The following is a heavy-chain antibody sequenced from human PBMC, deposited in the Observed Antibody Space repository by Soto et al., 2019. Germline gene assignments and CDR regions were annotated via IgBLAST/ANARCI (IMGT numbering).Heavy chain of an antibody. CDR3: ARGEERERGNDYGDYGLTRDAFDI. V-gene: IGHV3-11*01. D-gene: IGHD4-17*01. J-gene: IGHJ3*02. CDR2: ISSSGSTI. Sequence: GGSLRLSCAASGFTFSDYYMSWIRQAPGKGLEWVSYISSSGSTIYYADSVKGRFTISRDNAKNSLYLQMNSLRAEDTAVYYCARGEERERGNDYGDYGLTRDAFDIWGQGTMVTVSS. CDR1: GFTFSDYY.